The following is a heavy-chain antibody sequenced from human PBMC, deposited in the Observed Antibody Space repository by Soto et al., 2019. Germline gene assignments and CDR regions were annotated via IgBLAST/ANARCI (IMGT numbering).Heavy chain of an antibody. CDR2: INPSGGST. Sequence: ASVKVSCKASGYTFTSYYMHWVRQAPGQGLEWMGIINPSGGSTSYAQKFQGRVTMTRDTSTSTVYMELSSLRSEDTAVYYCARDFFAGTAMGSSDYWGQGTLVTVSS. CDR1: GYTFTSYY. CDR3: ARDFFAGTAMGSSDY. V-gene: IGHV1-46*01. J-gene: IGHJ4*02. D-gene: IGHD5-18*01.